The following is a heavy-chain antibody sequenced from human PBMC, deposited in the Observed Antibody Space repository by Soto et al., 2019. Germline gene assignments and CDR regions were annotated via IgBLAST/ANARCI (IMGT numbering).Heavy chain of an antibody. Sequence: GGSLRLSCAASGFTFSNAWMSWVRQAPGKGLEWVGRIKSKTDGGTTDYAAPVKGRFPISRDDSKNTLYLQMNSLKTEDTAVYYWTTDCPGRARDAFDIWGQGTMVTVSS. CDR1: GFTFSNAW. D-gene: IGHD6-13*01. J-gene: IGHJ3*02. V-gene: IGHV3-15*01. CDR3: TTDCPGRARDAFDI. CDR2: IKSKTDGGTT.